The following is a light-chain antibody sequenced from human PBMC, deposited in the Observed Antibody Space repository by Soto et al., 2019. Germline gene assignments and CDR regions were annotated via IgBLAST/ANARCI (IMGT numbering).Light chain of an antibody. CDR1: SSDVGGYNY. CDR2: DVT. J-gene: IGLJ1*01. CDR3: SSYTTSNTRQIV. Sequence: QSVLTQPASVSGSPGQSITMSCTGTSSDVGGYNYVSWYQHHPGKAPKLIIYDVTNRPSGVSTPFSGSKSGNTASLTISGLQPEEEADYSCSSYTTSNTRQIVFGTGTKVTVL. V-gene: IGLV2-14*03.